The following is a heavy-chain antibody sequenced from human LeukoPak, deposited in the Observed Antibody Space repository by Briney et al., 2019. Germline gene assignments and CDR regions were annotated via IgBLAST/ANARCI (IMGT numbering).Heavy chain of an antibody. CDR1: GFTFSSYG. CDR3: AKVNTTYTGIVGAEPFDY. CDR2: ISYDGSNK. D-gene: IGHD1-26*01. J-gene: IGHJ4*02. Sequence: PGRSLRLSCAASGFTFSSYGMHWVRQAPGKGLEWVAVISYDGSNKYYADSVKGRFTISRDNSKNTLYLQMNSLRAEDTAVYYCAKVNTTYTGIVGAEPFDYWGQGTLVTVSS. V-gene: IGHV3-30*18.